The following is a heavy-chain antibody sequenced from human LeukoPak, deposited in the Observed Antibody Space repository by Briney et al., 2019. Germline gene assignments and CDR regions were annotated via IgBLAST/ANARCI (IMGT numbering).Heavy chain of an antibody. D-gene: IGHD3-16*01. CDR2: VYHTGST. CDR1: GGSMNTYF. V-gene: IGHV4-59*01. J-gene: IGHJ6*03. CDR3: ARVAWSGSYVNYSYMDV. Sequence: SETLSLTCTVSGGSMNTYFWSWIRQPPGKGLEWMGYVYHTGSTTYKPSLKSRITISVDTSKNQFSLKLTSVTAADTAVYYCARVAWSGSYVNYSYMDVRGKGTTVTVSS.